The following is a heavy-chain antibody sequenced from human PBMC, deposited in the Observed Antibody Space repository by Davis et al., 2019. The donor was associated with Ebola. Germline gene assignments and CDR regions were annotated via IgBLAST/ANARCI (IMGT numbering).Heavy chain of an antibody. CDR2: IYYSGST. CDR1: GGSISSGDYY. V-gene: IGHV4-30-4*01. CDR3: ARGKAFLERLSRYYGMDV. Sequence: MPSETLSLTCTVSGGSISSGDYYWSWIRQPPGKGLEWIGYIYYSGSTYYNPSLKSRVTISVDTSKNQFSLKLSSVTAADTAVYYCARGKAFLERLSRYYGMDVWGKGTTVTVSS. D-gene: IGHD3-3*02. J-gene: IGHJ6*04.